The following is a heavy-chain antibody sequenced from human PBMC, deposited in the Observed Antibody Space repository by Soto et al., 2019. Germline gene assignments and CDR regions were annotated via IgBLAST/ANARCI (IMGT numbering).Heavy chain of an antibody. J-gene: IGHJ1*01. CDR3: AKDGVVGATTEYFQH. CDR2: ISGSGGST. Sequence: GGSLRLSCAASGFTFSSYAMSWVRQAPGKGLEWVSSISGSGGSTYYADSVKGRFTISSDNSKNTLYLQMNSLRAEDTAVYYCAKDGVVGATTEYFQHWGQGTLVTVSS. CDR1: GFTFSSYA. D-gene: IGHD1-26*01. V-gene: IGHV3-23*01.